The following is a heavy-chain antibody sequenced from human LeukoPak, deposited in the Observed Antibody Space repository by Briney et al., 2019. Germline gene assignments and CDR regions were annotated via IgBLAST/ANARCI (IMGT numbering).Heavy chain of an antibody. J-gene: IGHJ4*02. CDR2: INHSGST. CDR1: GGSFSGYY. D-gene: IGHD2-2*01. Sequence: PSETLSLTCAVYGGSFSGYYWSWIRQPPGKGLEWIGEINHSGSTNYNLSLKSRVTISVDTSKNQFSLKLSSVTAADTAVYYCARHAFDCSSTSCYPSRGFDYWGQGTLVTVSS. V-gene: IGHV4-34*01. CDR3: ARHAFDCSSTSCYPSRGFDY.